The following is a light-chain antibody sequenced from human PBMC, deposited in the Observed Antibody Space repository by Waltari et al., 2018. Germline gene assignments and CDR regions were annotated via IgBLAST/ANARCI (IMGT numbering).Light chain of an antibody. CDR1: QRLLHSNGYNY. CDR3: MQALQTRIT. V-gene: IGKV2-28*01. CDR2: LGS. Sequence: DIVMTQSPLSLPVTPGEPASISCRSSQRLLHSNGYNYLDWYLQKQGQSPQLLIYLGSNRASGVPDRFSGSGSGTDSTLKSSRVEAEDVGVYYCMQALQTRITFGPGTKVDIK. J-gene: IGKJ3*01.